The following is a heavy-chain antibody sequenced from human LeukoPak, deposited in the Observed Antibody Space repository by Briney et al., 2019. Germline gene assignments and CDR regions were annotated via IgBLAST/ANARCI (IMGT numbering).Heavy chain of an antibody. J-gene: IGHJ4*02. Sequence: GGSLRLCCAASGFTFSSYTMYWFRQAPAMGPEWVASVSVEGIGRYFPGSVEGRFTISRDNSKNTVYLQMNNVRIEDTAVYFCATVTKVDFDYWGQGTLVTVSS. V-gene: IGHV3-30*04. D-gene: IGHD4-11*01. CDR1: GFTFSSYT. CDR2: VSVEGIGR. CDR3: ATVTKVDFDY.